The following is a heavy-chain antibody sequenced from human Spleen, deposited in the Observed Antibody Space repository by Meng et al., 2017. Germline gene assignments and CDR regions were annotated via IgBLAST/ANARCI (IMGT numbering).Heavy chain of an antibody. D-gene: IGHD3-22*01. V-gene: IGHV3-49*04. CDR3: TRVSYYYDSSGYYGWFDP. Sequence: GESLKISCTASGFTFGDYAMSWVRQAPGKGLEWVGFIRSEAYGGTTDHAASVTGRFTISRDDSKSIAYLQMNSLKTEDTAVYYCTRVSYYYDSSGYYGWFDPWGQGTLVTVSS. CDR2: IRSEAYGGTT. CDR1: GFTFGDYA. J-gene: IGHJ5*02.